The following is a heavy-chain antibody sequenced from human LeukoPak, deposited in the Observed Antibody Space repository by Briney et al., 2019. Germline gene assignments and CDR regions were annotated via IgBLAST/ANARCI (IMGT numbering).Heavy chain of an antibody. CDR1: GFTFSDYY. CDR3: ARDATDRVGELIDP. D-gene: IGHD2-15*01. V-gene: IGHV3-11*01. J-gene: IGHJ5*02. Sequence: GGSLRLSCAASGFTFSDYYMSWIRQAPGEGLEWVSYISSSGSTIYYADSVKGRFTISRDNAKNSLYLQMNSLRAEDTAVYYCARDATDRVGELIDPWGQGTLVTVSS. CDR2: ISSSGSTI.